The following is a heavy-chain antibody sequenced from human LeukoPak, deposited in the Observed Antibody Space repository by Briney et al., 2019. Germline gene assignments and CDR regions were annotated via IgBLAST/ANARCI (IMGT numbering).Heavy chain of an antibody. CDR3: ARDYYDSSGTPVD. CDR1: GGSISSSNW. CDR2: IYHSGST. J-gene: IGHJ4*02. V-gene: IGHV4-4*02. D-gene: IGHD3-22*01. Sequence: SETLSLTCAVSGGSISSSNWWSWVRQPPGKGLEWIGEIYHSGSTNYNPSLKSRVTISVDKSKNQFSLKLSSVTAADTAVYYCARDYYDSSGTPVDWGQGTLVTVSS.